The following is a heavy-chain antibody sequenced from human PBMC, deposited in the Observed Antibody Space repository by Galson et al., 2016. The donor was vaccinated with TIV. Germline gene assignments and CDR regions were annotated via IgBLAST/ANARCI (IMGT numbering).Heavy chain of an antibody. J-gene: IGHJ6*02. CDR2: IIPIFRSA. D-gene: IGHD1-20*01. V-gene: IGHV1-69*05. CDR1: GGSLISYA. CDR3: AGGRRVTGSSWREFTSIDV. Sequence: SVKVSCKASGGSLISYAISWVRQAPGQGLEWMGGIIPIFRSAKSAQKFQDRVTITTDESTSTVYMDLSRLTSDNTAVYFCAGGRRVTGSSWREFTSIDVWGQGTTVIVSS.